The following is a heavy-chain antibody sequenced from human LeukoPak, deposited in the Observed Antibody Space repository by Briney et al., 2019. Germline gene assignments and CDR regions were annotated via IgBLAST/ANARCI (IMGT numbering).Heavy chain of an antibody. V-gene: IGHV4-59*01. CDR1: GGSISSYY. J-gene: IGHJ4*02. Sequence: SETLSLTCSVSGGSISSYYWSWIRQPPGQELEWIGYIYDSGISNYNPSLKSRVTISVDTSKNQFSLKVTSVTAADTAVYCARHYSYYGSGTYFDSWGQGTLVTVSS. D-gene: IGHD3-10*01. CDR3: ARHYSYYGSGTYFDS. CDR2: IYDSGIS.